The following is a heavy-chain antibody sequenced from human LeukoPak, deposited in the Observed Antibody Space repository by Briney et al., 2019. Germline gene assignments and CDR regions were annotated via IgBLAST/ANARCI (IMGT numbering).Heavy chain of an antibody. V-gene: IGHV3-21*01. J-gene: IGHJ6*02. D-gene: IGHD6-13*01. Sequence: GGSLRLSCAASGFIFSTYSMNWVRQAPGKGLEWVSSITGSYSHIYYADSVKGRFTISRDNSKNTLYLQMNSLRAEDTAVYYCARAISSSWDYYYYYYGMDVWGQGTTVTVSS. CDR3: ARAISSSWDYYYYYYGMDV. CDR2: ITGSYSHI. CDR1: GFIFSTYS.